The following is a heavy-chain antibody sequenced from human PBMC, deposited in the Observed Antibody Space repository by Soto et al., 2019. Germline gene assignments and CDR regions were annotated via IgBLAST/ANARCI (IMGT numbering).Heavy chain of an antibody. CDR3: AMSNSNDLYYHFES. V-gene: IGHV3-9*01. CDR1: GFRFDDYA. D-gene: IGHD3-10*01. J-gene: IGHJ4*02. CDR2: INWNSDTI. Sequence: EVQLVESGGGSVQPGGSLRLSCVASGFRFDDYAMHWVRQRPGKGLEWVSGINWNSDTIGYDDSVKGRFIVSRDNAEGSLLLQMSSLRAEDTAICFCAMSNSNDLYYHFESWGQGTPVTVSS.